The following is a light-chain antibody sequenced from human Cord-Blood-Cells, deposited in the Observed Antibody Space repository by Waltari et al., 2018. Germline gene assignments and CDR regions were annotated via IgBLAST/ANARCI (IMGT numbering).Light chain of an antibody. CDR2: DAS. CDR3: QQYDNLPYT. V-gene: IGKV1-33*01. Sequence: DIQMTQSPSSLSASVGDRVTITCQASQDISNYLNWYQQKPGKAPKLLIYDASNLETGVPSRFSGSGSGTDFTFTSSSLQPEDIATYYCQQYDNLPYTFGQGT. CDR1: QDISNY. J-gene: IGKJ2*01.